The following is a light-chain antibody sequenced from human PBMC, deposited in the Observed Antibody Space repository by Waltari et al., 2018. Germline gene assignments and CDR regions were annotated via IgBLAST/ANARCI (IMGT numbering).Light chain of an antibody. Sequence: DIQMTQSPSALSASVGDRVTISCRASQNIYSKLAWYQQKPGKAPKLLIYAASSLQRGIPSRFSGSGSGTDFTLTISSLQPEDSAAYYCQQYYDNPLTVGGGTKVEIK. J-gene: IGKJ4*01. CDR3: QQYYDNPLT. V-gene: IGKV1-12*01. CDR2: AAS. CDR1: QNIYSK.